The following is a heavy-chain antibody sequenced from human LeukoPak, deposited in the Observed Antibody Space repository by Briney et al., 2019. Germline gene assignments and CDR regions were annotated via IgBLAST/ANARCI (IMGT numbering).Heavy chain of an antibody. D-gene: IGHD6-13*01. V-gene: IGHV3-21*01. CDR1: GFTFSSYS. J-gene: IGHJ4*02. Sequence: PGGTLRLSCAASGFTFSSYSMNWVRQAPGKGLEWVSSISSSSSYIYYADSVKGRFTISRDNAKNSLYLQMNSLRAEDTAVYYCARTQQLVLSVDYWGQGTLVTVSS. CDR2: ISSSSSYI. CDR3: ARTQQLVLSVDY.